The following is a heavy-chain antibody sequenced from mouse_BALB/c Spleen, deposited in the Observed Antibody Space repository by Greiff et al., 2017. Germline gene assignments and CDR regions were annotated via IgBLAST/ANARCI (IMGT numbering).Heavy chain of an antibody. CDR1: GFTFSSYA. CDR2: ISSGGST. J-gene: IGHJ2*01. V-gene: IGHV5-6-5*01. D-gene: IGHD2-1*01. CDR3: ARGEVIDY. Sequence: EVQRVESGGGLVKPGGSLKLSCAASGFTFSSYAMSWVRQTPEKRLEWVASISSGGSTYYPDSVKGRFTISRDNARNILYLQMSSLRSEDTAMYYCARGEVIDYWGQGTTLTVSS.